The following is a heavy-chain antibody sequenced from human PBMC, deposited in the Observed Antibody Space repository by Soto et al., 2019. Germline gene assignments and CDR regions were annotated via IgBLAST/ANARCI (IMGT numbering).Heavy chain of an antibody. Sequence: GESRRRVCAASGFTVTSHAMHGGRQIPGKGLEWVAAISYDEIDKKYASSVKGRFTVSRDNVKNTLSLQMNSLRPEDTAVYYCAKDSGYQLPDNYFYYGLDVWGQGTTVTV. CDR2: ISYDEIDK. J-gene: IGHJ6*02. V-gene: IGHV3-30*18. CDR3: AKDSGYQLPDNYFYYGLDV. D-gene: IGHD2-2*01. CDR1: GFTVTSHA.